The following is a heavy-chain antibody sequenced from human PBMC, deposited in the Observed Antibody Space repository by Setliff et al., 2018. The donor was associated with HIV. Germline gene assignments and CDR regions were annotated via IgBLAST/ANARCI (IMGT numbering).Heavy chain of an antibody. V-gene: IGHV1-18*04. Sequence: ASVKVSCKASGYTFINFGITWVRQAPGQRLEWVGYISGYNGNTKYAQNVQGRVTMTTDTSTSTAYMELRSLGYDDTAVYYCARDPSSCYDSDTAMVTVYYYYMDVWGKGTTVTVSS. J-gene: IGHJ6*03. CDR3: ARDPSSCYDSDTAMVTVYYYYMDV. CDR2: ISGYNGNT. CDR1: GYTFINFG. D-gene: IGHD5-18*01.